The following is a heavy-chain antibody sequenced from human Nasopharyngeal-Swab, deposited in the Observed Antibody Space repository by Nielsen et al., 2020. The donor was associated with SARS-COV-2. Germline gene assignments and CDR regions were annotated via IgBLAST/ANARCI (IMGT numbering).Heavy chain of an antibody. CDR2: INHSGST. CDR1: GGSFSGYY. V-gene: IGHV4-34*01. J-gene: IGHJ6*02. CDR3: AREAGIFGVVRLRYYYGMDV. D-gene: IGHD3-3*01. Sequence: SETLSLTCAVYGGSFSGYYWSWIRQPPGKGLEWIGEINHSGSTNYNPSLKSRGTISVDTSKNQFSLKLSSVTAADTAVYYCAREAGIFGVVRLRYYYGMDVWGQGTTVTVSS.